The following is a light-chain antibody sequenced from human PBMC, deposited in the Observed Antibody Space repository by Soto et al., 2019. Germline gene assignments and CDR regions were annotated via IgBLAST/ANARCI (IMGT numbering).Light chain of an antibody. J-gene: IGKJ4*01. CDR1: QGISRY. CDR3: QQLPTYPLT. V-gene: IGKV1-9*01. CDR2: AAS. Sequence: DIQLTQSPSFLSASVGDRVTITCRASQGISRYLVWYQQKAGKAPKVLIYAASTLRSGVPSRFSGSGSGTDFTLSISSLQPEVFATYFCQQLPTYPLTFGVLTHVEIK.